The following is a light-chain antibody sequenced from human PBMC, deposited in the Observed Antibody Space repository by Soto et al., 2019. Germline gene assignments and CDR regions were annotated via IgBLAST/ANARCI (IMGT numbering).Light chain of an antibody. CDR3: QQYNSYSPWT. V-gene: IGKV1-5*03. CDR2: KAS. CDR1: QSISSW. Sequence: DIQMTQSPSTLSASVGDRVTITCRASQSISSWLAWYQQKTGKAPKLLIYKASSLESGVPSRFSGSGSGTEFTLTISSLQPDDFATYYCQQYNSYSPWTFDQGTKVEIK. J-gene: IGKJ1*01.